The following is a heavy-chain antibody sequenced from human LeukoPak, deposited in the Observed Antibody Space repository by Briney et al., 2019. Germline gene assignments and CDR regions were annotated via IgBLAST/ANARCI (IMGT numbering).Heavy chain of an antibody. Sequence: GGSLRLSCAASGFTFSDYYMSWIRQAPGKGLEWVSYISSSGSTMYYADSVKGRFTISRDDAKNSLFLQMNSLRAEDTAVYYCAKDLKTAMVTRYYGMDVWGQGTTVTVSS. CDR1: GFTFSDYY. J-gene: IGHJ6*02. V-gene: IGHV3-11*01. CDR2: ISSSGSTM. D-gene: IGHD5-18*01. CDR3: AKDLKTAMVTRYYGMDV.